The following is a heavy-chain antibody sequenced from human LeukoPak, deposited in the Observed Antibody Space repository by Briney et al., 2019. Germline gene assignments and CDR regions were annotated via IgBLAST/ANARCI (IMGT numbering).Heavy chain of an antibody. CDR2: INHSGST. Sequence: SETLSLTCAVYGGSFSGCYWSWIRQPPGKGLEWIGEINHSGSTNYNPSLKSRVTISVDTSKNQFSLKLSSVTAADTAVYYCARARMHYMDVWGKGTTVTVSS. V-gene: IGHV4-34*01. CDR1: GGSFSGCY. CDR3: ARARMHYMDV. J-gene: IGHJ6*03.